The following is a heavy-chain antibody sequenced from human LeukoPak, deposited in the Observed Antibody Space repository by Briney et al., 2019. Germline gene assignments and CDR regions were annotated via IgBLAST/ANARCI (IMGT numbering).Heavy chain of an antibody. D-gene: IGHD3-10*01. CDR1: GGSISSSSYY. Sequence: KPSETLSLXCTVSGGSISSSSYYWGWIRQPPGKGLEWIGSIYYSGITYYNPSLKSRVTISVDTSKNQFSLKLSSVTAADTAVYYCARLPRITMVRGVYYYYYYMDVWGKGTTVTVSS. CDR3: ARLPRITMVRGVYYYYYYMDV. V-gene: IGHV4-39*01. J-gene: IGHJ6*03. CDR2: IYYSGIT.